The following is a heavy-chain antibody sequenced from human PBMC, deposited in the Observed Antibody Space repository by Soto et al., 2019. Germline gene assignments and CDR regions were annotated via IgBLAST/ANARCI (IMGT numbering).Heavy chain of an antibody. CDR3: ARAPHIVVVPAAMSHYYYYGMDV. D-gene: IGHD2-2*01. CDR1: GYSSTNYV. Sequence: ASVKVSCKASGYSSTNYVIIWVRQAPGQGLEWMGWISANNGHANYAQKLKGRLTMTTDTSTNTAYMELRTLRSEDTAVYYCARAPHIVVVPAAMSHYYYYGMDVWGQGTTVTVSS. J-gene: IGHJ6*02. V-gene: IGHV1-18*01. CDR2: ISANNGHA.